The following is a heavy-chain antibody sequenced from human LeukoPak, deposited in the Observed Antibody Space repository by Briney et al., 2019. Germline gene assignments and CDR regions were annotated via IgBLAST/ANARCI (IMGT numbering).Heavy chain of an antibody. CDR1: GYTFTSYY. Sequence: ASVKVSCKASGYTFTSYYMHWVRQAPGQGLEWMGIINPSGGSTSYAQKFQGRVTMTRDTSTSTVYMELSSLRSEDTAVYYCARMGLDVLTGYYHDYWGQGTLSPSPQ. CDR2: INPSGGST. V-gene: IGHV1-46*01. D-gene: IGHD3-9*01. J-gene: IGHJ4*02. CDR3: ARMGLDVLTGYYHDY.